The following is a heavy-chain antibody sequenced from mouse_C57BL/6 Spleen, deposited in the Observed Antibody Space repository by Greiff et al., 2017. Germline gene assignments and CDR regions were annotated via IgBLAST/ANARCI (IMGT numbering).Heavy chain of an antibody. Sequence: DVHLVESGGGLVQPKGSLKLSCAASGFSFNTYAMNWVRQAPGKGLEWVARIRSKSNNYATYYADSVKDRFTISRDDSESMLYLQMNNLKTEDTAMYYCVRHHYSNYYYAMDYWGQGTSVTVSS. J-gene: IGHJ4*01. D-gene: IGHD2-5*01. CDR1: GFSFNTYA. CDR2: IRSKSNNYAT. CDR3: VRHHYSNYYYAMDY. V-gene: IGHV10-1*01.